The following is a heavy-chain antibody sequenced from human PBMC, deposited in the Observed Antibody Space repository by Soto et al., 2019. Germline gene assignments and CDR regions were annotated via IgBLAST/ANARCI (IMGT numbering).Heavy chain of an antibody. CDR1: GFIFSNYG. CDR3: ARGVVSGTPYFDS. D-gene: IGHD3-10*01. V-gene: IGHV3-33*01. J-gene: IGHJ4*02. Sequence: PGGSLRLSCAASGFIFSNYGMHWVRQAPGKGLEWVAAIRGDGNDKYYADSVKGRFTISRDNSRNTLDLQMDSLRAEDTAVYNCARGVVSGTPYFDSWGQGTLVTVS. CDR2: IRGDGNDK.